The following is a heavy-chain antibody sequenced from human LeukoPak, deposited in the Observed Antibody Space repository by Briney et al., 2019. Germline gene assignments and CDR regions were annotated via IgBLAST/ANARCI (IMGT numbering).Heavy chain of an antibody. V-gene: IGHV1-46*01. CDR2: INPSGGST. J-gene: IGHJ4*02. D-gene: IGHD3-3*01. CDR3: ARSGEGYDFWSGYPY. Sequence: GASVKVSCKASGYTFTSYYMHWVRQAPGQGLEXXXXINPSGGSTSYAQKFQGRVTMTRDTSTSTVYMELSSLRSEDTAVYYCARSGEGYDFWSGYPYWGQGTLVTVSS. CDR1: GYTFTSYY.